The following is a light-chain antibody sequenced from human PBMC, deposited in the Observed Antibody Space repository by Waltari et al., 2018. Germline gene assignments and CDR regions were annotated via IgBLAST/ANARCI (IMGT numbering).Light chain of an antibody. J-gene: IGLJ3*02. Sequence: SYDLTQPPSVSVSPGKTARITCSGHILSNQLGYWYQQKPGQAPVLVIFKDPQRASGIPERFFGSSSGTTVTLTITAVQAEDEADYYCQSADSSGTSLLFGGGTKVTVL. CDR2: KDP. CDR3: QSADSSGTSLL. V-gene: IGLV3-25*03. CDR1: ILSNQL.